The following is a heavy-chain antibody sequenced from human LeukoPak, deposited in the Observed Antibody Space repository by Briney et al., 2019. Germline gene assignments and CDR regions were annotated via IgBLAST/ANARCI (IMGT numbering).Heavy chain of an antibody. Sequence: SETLSLTCAVSGYSISSGYYWGWIRQPPGKGLEWIGSIYHSGSTYYNPSLKSRVTISVDTSKNQFSLKLSSVTAADTAVYYCARGYCSSTSCYPEGRFDPWGQGTLVTVSS. D-gene: IGHD2-2*01. V-gene: IGHV4-38-2*01. CDR3: ARGYCSSTSCYPEGRFDP. CDR1: GYSISSGYY. CDR2: IYHSGST. J-gene: IGHJ5*02.